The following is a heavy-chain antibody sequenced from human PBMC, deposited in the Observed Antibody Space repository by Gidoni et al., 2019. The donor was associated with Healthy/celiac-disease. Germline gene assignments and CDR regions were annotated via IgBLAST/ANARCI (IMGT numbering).Heavy chain of an antibody. CDR2: ISSSSSYI. Sequence: EVQLVESGGGLVKPGGSLRLSCAASGFTFSSYSMNWVRQAPGKGLEWVSSISSSSSYIYYADSVKGRFTISRDNAKNSLYLQMNSLRAEDTAVYYCARGGDDYYGSGQDYWGQGTLVTVSS. D-gene: IGHD3-10*01. CDR3: ARGGDDYYGSGQDY. V-gene: IGHV3-21*01. J-gene: IGHJ4*02. CDR1: GFTFSSYS.